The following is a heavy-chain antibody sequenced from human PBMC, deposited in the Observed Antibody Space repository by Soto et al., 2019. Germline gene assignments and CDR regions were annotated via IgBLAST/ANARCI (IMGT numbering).Heavy chain of an antibody. CDR1: GGTFSSYT. Sequence: QVQLVQSGAEVKKPGSSVKVSCKASGGTFSSYTISRVRQAPGQGLEWMGRIIPILGIANYAQKFQGRVTITADKSTSTAYMELSSLRSEDTAVYYCARDRVVGWFGELYYGMDVWGQGTTVTVSS. V-gene: IGHV1-69*08. D-gene: IGHD3-10*01. CDR2: IIPILGIA. CDR3: ARDRVVGWFGELYYGMDV. J-gene: IGHJ6*02.